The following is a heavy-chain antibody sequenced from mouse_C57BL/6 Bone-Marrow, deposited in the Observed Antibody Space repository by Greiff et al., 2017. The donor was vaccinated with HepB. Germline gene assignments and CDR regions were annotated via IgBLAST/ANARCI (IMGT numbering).Heavy chain of an antibody. V-gene: IGHV1-82*01. J-gene: IGHJ1*03. CDR1: GYAFSSSW. CDR3: ARYGNWWYVDV. D-gene: IGHD2-1*01. Sequence: QVQLQQSGPELVKPGASVKISCKASGYAFSSSWMNWVKQRPGKGLEWIGRIYPGDGDTNYNGKFKGKATLTADKSSSTAYMQLSSLTSEDSAVYFCARYGNWWYVDVWGTGTTVTVSS. CDR2: IYPGDGDT.